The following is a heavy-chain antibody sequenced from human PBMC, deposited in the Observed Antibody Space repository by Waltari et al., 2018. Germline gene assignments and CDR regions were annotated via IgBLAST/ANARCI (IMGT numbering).Heavy chain of an antibody. Sequence: QVHLRGSGQGLVNPPETRSPTSSVSAYLISSGHYWGWIRQSPGKGLEWIANIHSSGTAYYNPSVQSRVTISVDTSKNQFSLQVRSVIASDTAVYYCVRGIEGAIDFWGQGTLVTVPS. J-gene: IGHJ4*02. CDR1: AYLISSGHY. CDR2: IHSSGTA. CDR3: VRGIEGAIDF. V-gene: IGHV4-38-2*02. D-gene: IGHD3-16*01.